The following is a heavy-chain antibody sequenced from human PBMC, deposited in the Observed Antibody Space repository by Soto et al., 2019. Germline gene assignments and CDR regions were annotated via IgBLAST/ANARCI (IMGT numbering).Heavy chain of an antibody. CDR3: ARDSTRRGACDI. V-gene: IGHV4-34*01. J-gene: IGHJ3*02. CDR2: VNHAGST. D-gene: IGHD2-2*01. Sequence: SETLSLTCAVYNGSFSVYYWTWIRQSPGKGPEWIGEVNHAGSTNYNPSLKSRVTISVDTSKNQFSLKLNSVTDADTAVYYCARDSTRRGACDIWGQGTMVTVSS. CDR1: NGSFSVYY.